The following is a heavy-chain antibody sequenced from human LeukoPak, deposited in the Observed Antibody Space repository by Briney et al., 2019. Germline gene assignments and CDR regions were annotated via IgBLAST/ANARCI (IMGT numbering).Heavy chain of an antibody. V-gene: IGHV5-51*01. CDR2: IYPGDSDT. CDR1: GYKFTSYW. Sequence: GESLKISCKVSGYKFTSYWIGWVRQMPGTGLEWMGIIYPGDSDTRYSPSFQGQVTISADKSISTAYLQWSSLRASDTAMYFCARAGYSYGKYFEYWGQGTLVTVSS. CDR3: ARAGYSYGKYFEY. D-gene: IGHD5-18*01. J-gene: IGHJ4*02.